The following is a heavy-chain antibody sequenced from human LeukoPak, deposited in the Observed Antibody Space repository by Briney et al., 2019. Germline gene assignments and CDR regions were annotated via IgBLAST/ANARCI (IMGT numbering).Heavy chain of an antibody. V-gene: IGHV1-18*01. J-gene: IGHJ4*02. Sequence: ASVKVSCKASGYTFTSYGISWVRQAPGQGFEWMGWISAYNGNTNYAQKLQGRVTMTTDTSTSTAYMELRSLRSDNTAVYYCARDRGYCSGGSCYPGSDYWGQGTLVTVSS. CDR2: ISAYNGNT. CDR3: ARDRGYCSGGSCYPGSDY. D-gene: IGHD2-15*01. CDR1: GYTFTSYG.